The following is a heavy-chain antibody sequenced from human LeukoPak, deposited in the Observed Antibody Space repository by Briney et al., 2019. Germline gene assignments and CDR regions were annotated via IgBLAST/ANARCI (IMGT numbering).Heavy chain of an antibody. D-gene: IGHD4-17*01. CDR1: GFTFSSYA. CDR2: ISGSGGST. CDR3: ARTSNTVTTGASYFDY. J-gene: IGHJ4*02. Sequence: GGSLRLSCAASGFTFSSYAMSWVRQAPGKGLEWVSAISGSGGSTYYADSVKGRFTISRDNSKNTLYLQMNSLRAEDTAVYYCARTSNTVTTGASYFDYWGQGILVTVSS. V-gene: IGHV3-23*01.